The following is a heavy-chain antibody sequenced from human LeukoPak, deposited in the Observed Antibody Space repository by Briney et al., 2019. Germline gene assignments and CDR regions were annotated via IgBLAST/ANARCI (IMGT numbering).Heavy chain of an antibody. CDR3: ARAPIVVVPAAGTGWFDH. CDR2: INHSGST. J-gene: IGHJ5*02. Sequence: SETLSLTCAVYGGSFSGYYWSWIRQPPGKGLEWIGEINHSGSTNYNPSLKSRVTISVDTPKNQFSLKLSSVTAADTAVYYCARAPIVVVPAAGTGWFDHWGQGTLVTVSS. V-gene: IGHV4-34*01. CDR1: GGSFSGYY. D-gene: IGHD2-2*01.